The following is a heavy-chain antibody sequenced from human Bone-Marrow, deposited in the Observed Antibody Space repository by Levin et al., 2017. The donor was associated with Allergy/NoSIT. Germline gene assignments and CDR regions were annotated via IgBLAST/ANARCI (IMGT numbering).Heavy chain of an antibody. CDR1: GGSISSSSYY. V-gene: IGHV4-39*01. CDR3: ARQSVLLWSRELWPPYFDY. Sequence: SETLSLTCTVSGGSISSSSYYWGWIRQPPGKGLEWIGSIYYSGSTYYNPSLKSRVTISVDTSKNQFSLKLSSVTAADTAVYYCARQSVLLWSRELWPPYFDYWGQGTLVTVSS. CDR2: IYYSGST. D-gene: IGHD3-10*01. J-gene: IGHJ4*02.